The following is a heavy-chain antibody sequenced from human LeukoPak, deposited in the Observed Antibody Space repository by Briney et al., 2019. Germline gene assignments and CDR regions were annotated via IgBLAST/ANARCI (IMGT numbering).Heavy chain of an antibody. CDR3: AKWGPHYTSSYCPALDN. J-gene: IGHJ4*02. CDR1: GFTFSSYW. D-gene: IGHD5-12*01. CDR2: INRDGSEK. Sequence: GGSLRLSCAASGFTFSSYWMSWVRQAPGKGLYWVANINRDGSEKYYGDSVKGRFTISRDNAENSLFLQMNSLGVDDTAVYYCAKWGPHYTSSYCPALDNWGQGALVTVSS. V-gene: IGHV3-7*01.